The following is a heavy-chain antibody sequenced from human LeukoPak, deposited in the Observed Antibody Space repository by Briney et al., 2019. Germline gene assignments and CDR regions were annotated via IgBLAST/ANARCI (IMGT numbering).Heavy chain of an antibody. CDR1: GYTFTAYY. D-gene: IGHD4-23*01. CDR2: ISPNSGGT. CDR3: ARNYGGNSKFLDN. V-gene: IGHV1-2*02. Sequence: GASVKVSCKASGYTFTAYYMHWVRQAPGQGLEWMGWISPNSGGTNYAQNFQGRVIMTRDRSISTAYMELSGLRSDDTAVYYCARNYGGNSKFLDNWGQGTLVTVSS. J-gene: IGHJ4*02.